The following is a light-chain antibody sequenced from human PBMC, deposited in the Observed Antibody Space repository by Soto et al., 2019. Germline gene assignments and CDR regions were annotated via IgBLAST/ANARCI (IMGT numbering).Light chain of an antibody. CDR1: KSVSSNY. J-gene: IGKJ1*01. V-gene: IGKV3-20*01. Sequence: EIVLTQSPGTLSLSPGERATLSCRASKSVSSNYLAWYQQIPGQAPRLLIYGAFRRATDIPDRFSGSGSGTDFTLTISRLEPEDFAVYYCQQYGDSPLTFGQGTKVDIK. CDR3: QQYGDSPLT. CDR2: GAF.